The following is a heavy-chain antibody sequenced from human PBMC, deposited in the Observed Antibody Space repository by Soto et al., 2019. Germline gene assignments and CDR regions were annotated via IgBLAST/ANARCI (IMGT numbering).Heavy chain of an antibody. CDR1: GCTFTHYY. D-gene: IGHD5-18*01. J-gene: IGHJ4*02. V-gene: IGHV1-46*01. Sequence: VASVKVSCKASGCTFTHYYIHWVRQAPGQGLEWMGIINPNGGSTTYAQKFRAGFTMTRDTSTSTVYMELSSLRSEDSAVYYCATSVNSAMAFDYWGQGTLVTVSS. CDR2: INPNGGST. CDR3: ATSVNSAMAFDY.